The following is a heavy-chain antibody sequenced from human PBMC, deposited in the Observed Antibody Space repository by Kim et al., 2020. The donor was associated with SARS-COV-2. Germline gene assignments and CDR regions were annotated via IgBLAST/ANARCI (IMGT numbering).Heavy chain of an antibody. V-gene: IGHV3-53*01. Sequence: DDSVKGRFTISRDNSKNTLYLQMNSLRAEDTAVYYCARVRHDYGDYVFDYWGQGTLVTVSS. CDR3: ARVRHDYGDYVFDY. D-gene: IGHD4-17*01. J-gene: IGHJ4*02.